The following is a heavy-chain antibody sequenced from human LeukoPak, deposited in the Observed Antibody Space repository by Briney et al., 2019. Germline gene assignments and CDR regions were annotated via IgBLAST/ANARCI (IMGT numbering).Heavy chain of an antibody. Sequence: GGSLRLPCAASGFTFSSYSMNWVRQAPGKGLEWVSSISSSSSYIYYADSVKGRFTISRDNSKNTLYLQMNSLRAEDTAVYYCAKGGRRQYCSSTSCYTAMYWGQGTLVTVSS. CDR3: AKGGRRQYCSSTSCYTAMY. CDR2: ISSSSSYI. J-gene: IGHJ4*02. V-gene: IGHV3-21*04. D-gene: IGHD2-2*02. CDR1: GFTFSSYS.